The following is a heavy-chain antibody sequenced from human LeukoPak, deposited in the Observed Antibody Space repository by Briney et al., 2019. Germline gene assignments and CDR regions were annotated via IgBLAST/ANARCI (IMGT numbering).Heavy chain of an antibody. V-gene: IGHV4-34*01. D-gene: IGHD5-18*01. CDR3: ARVGRRGYSYGSYYYMDV. CDR1: GGSFSGYY. CDR2: INHSGST. Sequence: SETLSLTCAVYGGSFSGYYWSWIRQPPGKGPEWIGEINHSGSTNYNPSLKSRVTISVDTSKNQFSLKLSSVTAADTAVYYCARVGRRGYSYGSYYYMDVWGKGTTVTVSS. J-gene: IGHJ6*03.